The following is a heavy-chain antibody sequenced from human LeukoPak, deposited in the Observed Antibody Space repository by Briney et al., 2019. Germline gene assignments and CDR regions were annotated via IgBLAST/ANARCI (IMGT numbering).Heavy chain of an antibody. V-gene: IGHV3-53*01. CDR3: ASRPSSGWYNY. CDR1: GFTFSDHY. Sequence: PGGSLRLSCAASGFTFSDHYMDWVRQAPGKGLEWVSVIYSSGSTYYADSVKGRFTISRDNSKNTLYLQMNSLRAEDTAVYYCASRPSSGWYNYWGREPWSPSPQ. J-gene: IGHJ4*02. CDR2: IYSSGST. D-gene: IGHD6-19*01.